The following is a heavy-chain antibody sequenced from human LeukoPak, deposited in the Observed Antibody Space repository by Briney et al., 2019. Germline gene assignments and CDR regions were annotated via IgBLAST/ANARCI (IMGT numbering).Heavy chain of an antibody. CDR1: GGSISSSSYY. V-gene: IGHV4-39*01. Sequence: SETLSLTCTVSGGSISSSSYYWGWIRQPPGKGLEWIGSIYYSGSTCYNPSLKSRVTISVDTSKNQFSLKLSSVTAADTAVYYCARLVTMIVVVWGQGTLVTVSS. D-gene: IGHD3-22*01. CDR2: IYYSGST. CDR3: ARLVTMIVVV. J-gene: IGHJ4*02.